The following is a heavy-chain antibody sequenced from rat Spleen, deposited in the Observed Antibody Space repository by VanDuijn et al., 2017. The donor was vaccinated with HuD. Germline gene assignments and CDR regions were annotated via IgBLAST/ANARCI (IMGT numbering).Heavy chain of an antibody. J-gene: IGHJ2*01. Sequence: EVQLVESGGGLVQPGRSLKLSCAASGFTISDYNMAWVRQAPKKGLEWVATISYDGSSTYYRDSVKGRFTISRDNAKSTLYLQMDSLRSEDTATYYCARAYYDGTYYWGQGVMVTVSS. V-gene: IGHV5-7*01. CDR1: GFTISDYN. CDR2: ISYDGSST. CDR3: ARAYYDGTYY. D-gene: IGHD1-12*02.